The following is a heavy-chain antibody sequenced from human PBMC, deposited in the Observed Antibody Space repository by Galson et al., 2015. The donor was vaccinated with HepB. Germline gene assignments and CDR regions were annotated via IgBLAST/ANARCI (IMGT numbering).Heavy chain of an antibody. Sequence: SVKVSCKASGYTFIEYYIHWVRQAPGQGLGWVGWINPNSGDTKFAQNFQGRVTMTRDTSISTVNAELRRLSSDDTAVYYCAREGVEKALDIWGQGTIVTVSP. CDR1: GYTFIEYY. D-gene: IGHD5-24*01. J-gene: IGHJ3*02. V-gene: IGHV1-2*02. CDR2: INPNSGDT. CDR3: AREGVEKALDI.